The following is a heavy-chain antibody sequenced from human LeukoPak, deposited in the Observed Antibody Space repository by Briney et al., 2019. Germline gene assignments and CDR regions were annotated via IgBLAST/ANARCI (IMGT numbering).Heavy chain of an antibody. CDR3: AKGSDLWFGET. J-gene: IGHJ4*02. CDR2: ISGSGGST. D-gene: IGHD3-10*01. CDR1: GFSFSNYA. V-gene: IGHV3-23*01. Sequence: GSLRLSCAASGFSFSNYAMNWVRQAPGRGLEWVSVISGSGGSTFYADSVKGRFIISRDNSKSTLYLQMNSLRTEDTAVYYCAKGSDLWFGETWGQGVLVTVSS.